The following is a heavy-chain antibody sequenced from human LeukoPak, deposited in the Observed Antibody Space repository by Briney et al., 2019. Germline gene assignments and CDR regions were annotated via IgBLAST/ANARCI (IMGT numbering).Heavy chain of an antibody. Sequence: PGGSLRLSCAASGFTFSSYAMSWVRQAPGKGLEWVANIKQDGSEKYYVDSVKGRFTISRDNAKNSLYLRMNSLRAEDTAVYYCARDKGDYDTSGSLFVFGGQGTLVTVSS. CDR2: IKQDGSEK. CDR1: GFTFSSYA. J-gene: IGHJ4*02. CDR3: ARDKGDYDTSGSLFVF. V-gene: IGHV3-7*03. D-gene: IGHD3-22*01.